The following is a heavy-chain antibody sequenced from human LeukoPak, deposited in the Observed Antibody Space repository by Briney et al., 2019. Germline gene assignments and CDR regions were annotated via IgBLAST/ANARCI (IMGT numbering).Heavy chain of an antibody. V-gene: IGHV3-64D*09. D-gene: IGHD2-8*02. CDR3: VKGQEVVYTPTFDF. J-gene: IGHJ4*02. CDR2: LGVNGISA. CDR1: GFTFSTSA. Sequence: PGGSLRLSCSASGFTFSTSAMHWVRQAPWKGLEYVSSLGVNGISAYYADSVRGRFSISRDNSKGTLFLQMSSLRAEDTAVYYCVKGQEVVYTPTFDFWGQGTLVTVSS.